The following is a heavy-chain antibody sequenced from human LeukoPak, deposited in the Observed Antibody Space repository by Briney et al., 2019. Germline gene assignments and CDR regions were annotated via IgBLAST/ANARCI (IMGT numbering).Heavy chain of an antibody. Sequence: PSETLSLTCAVYGGSFSGHHWSWIRQPPGKGLEWIGEINHSGSTNYNSSLKSRVTTSVDTSKNQFSLKLSPVTAADTAVYYCARSVESSSWARRDFDYWGQGTLVTVSS. CDR2: INHSGST. V-gene: IGHV4-34*01. D-gene: IGHD6-13*01. J-gene: IGHJ4*02. CDR3: ARSVESSSWARRDFDY. CDR1: GGSFSGHH.